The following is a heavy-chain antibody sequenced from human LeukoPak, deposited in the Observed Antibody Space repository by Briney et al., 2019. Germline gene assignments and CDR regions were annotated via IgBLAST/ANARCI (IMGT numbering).Heavy chain of an antibody. Sequence: PGGSLRLSCAASGFTFSSYAMSWVRQAPGKGLEWVSSISSNSNYIYYADSVKGRFTISRDNAENSLYLQMNSLRAEDTAVYYCARGLDSMVRGAMLYWGQGTLVTVSS. CDR3: ARGLDSMVRGAMLY. J-gene: IGHJ4*02. CDR1: GFTFSSYA. V-gene: IGHV3-21*01. D-gene: IGHD3-10*01. CDR2: ISSNSNYI.